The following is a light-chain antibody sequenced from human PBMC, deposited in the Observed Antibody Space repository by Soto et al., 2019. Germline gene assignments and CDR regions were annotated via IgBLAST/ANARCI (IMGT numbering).Light chain of an antibody. J-gene: IGLJ3*02. CDR2: DVS. Sequence: QSALTQPAAVSGSPGQSITISCTGTSSDVGAYNYVSWYQHHPGKAPKVMISDVSNRPSGVSNRFSGSKSGNTASLTISGLQAEDEADYYCSSYSSGSTLVVFGGGTKVTVL. CDR1: SSDVGAYNY. V-gene: IGLV2-14*03. CDR3: SSYSSGSTLVV.